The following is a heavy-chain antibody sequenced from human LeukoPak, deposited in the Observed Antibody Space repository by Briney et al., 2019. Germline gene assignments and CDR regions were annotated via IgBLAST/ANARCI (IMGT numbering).Heavy chain of an antibody. Sequence: SETLSLTCTVSGGSISSYYWSWIRQPAGKGLEWIGRIYTSGSTNYNPSLKSRVTMSVDTSKNQFSLKLSSVTAADTAVYYCARAGYDFWSGPVGNYMDVWGKGTTVTVSS. D-gene: IGHD3-3*01. V-gene: IGHV4-4*07. CDR3: ARAGYDFWSGPVGNYMDV. CDR2: IYTSGST. J-gene: IGHJ6*03. CDR1: GGSISSYY.